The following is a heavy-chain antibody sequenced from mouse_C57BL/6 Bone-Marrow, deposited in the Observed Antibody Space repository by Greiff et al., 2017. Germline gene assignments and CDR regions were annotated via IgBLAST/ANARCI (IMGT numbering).Heavy chain of an antibody. CDR1: GYTFTSYW. D-gene: IGHD2-3*01. Sequence: QVQLQQPGAELVKPGASVKMSCKASGYTFTSYWITWVKQRPGQGLEWIGDISPGSGSTNYNETFKSKATLTVDTSSSTAYMQLSSLTSEDSAVYYCARGFDGYYFYWYFDVWGTGTTVTVSS. J-gene: IGHJ1*03. CDR3: ARGFDGYYFYWYFDV. CDR2: ISPGSGST. V-gene: IGHV1-55*01.